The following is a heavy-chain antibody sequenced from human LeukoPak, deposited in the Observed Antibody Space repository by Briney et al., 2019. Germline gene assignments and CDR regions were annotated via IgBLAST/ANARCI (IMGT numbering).Heavy chain of an antibody. CDR1: GFTFSSYS. J-gene: IGHJ6*03. Sequence: GGSLRLSCAASGFTFSSYSMNWVRQAPGKGLEWVSSISSSSSYIYYADSVKGRFTISRDNAKNSLYLQMNSLRAEDTAVYYCARGRGPRLLWFGELDFSGGHYYYYYMDVWGKGPRSPSP. D-gene: IGHD3-10*01. CDR3: ARGRGPRLLWFGELDFSGGHYYYYYMDV. V-gene: IGHV3-21*01. CDR2: ISSSSSYI.